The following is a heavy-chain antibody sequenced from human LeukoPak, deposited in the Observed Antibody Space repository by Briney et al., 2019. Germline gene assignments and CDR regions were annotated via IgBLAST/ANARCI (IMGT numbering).Heavy chain of an antibody. J-gene: IGHJ4*02. CDR1: GGSISSRSYY. CDR3: ASLLARFDY. CDR2: FSDSGST. V-gene: IGHV4-39*07. Sequence: KPSETLSLTCTVSGGSISSRSYYWGWIRQPPGKGLEWIGSFSDSGSTYYNPSLKSRVTISVDTSKNQFSLKLSSVTAADTAVYYCASLLARFDYWGQGTLVTVSS. D-gene: IGHD1-26*01.